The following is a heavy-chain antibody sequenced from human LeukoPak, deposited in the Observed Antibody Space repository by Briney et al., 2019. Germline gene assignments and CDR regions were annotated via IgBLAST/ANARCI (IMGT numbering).Heavy chain of an antibody. V-gene: IGHV3-7*04. Sequence: GGSVRLSCVASGFTFSDYWMSWVRQAPGKGLEWVANMKHDGSEKYYVDSVKGRFTISRDNAKNSLYLQMNSLRAEDTAVYYCARYTRGYSYGYAFDYWGQGTLVTVSS. J-gene: IGHJ4*02. D-gene: IGHD5-18*01. CDR1: GFTFSDYW. CDR2: MKHDGSEK. CDR3: ARYTRGYSYGYAFDY.